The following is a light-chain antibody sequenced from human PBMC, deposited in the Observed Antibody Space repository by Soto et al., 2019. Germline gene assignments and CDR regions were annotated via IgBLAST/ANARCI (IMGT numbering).Light chain of an antibody. Sequence: DIQMTQSPSSLSASIGERVIITCRASETISRYLNWYQSKPGKAPRLLISAASGLQSGVPSRFSGSYSGTDFTLTISSLQPEDFATYFCQQSYSNPLTFGGGTKVDIK. CDR2: AAS. V-gene: IGKV1-39*01. CDR3: QQSYSNPLT. CDR1: ETISRY. J-gene: IGKJ4*01.